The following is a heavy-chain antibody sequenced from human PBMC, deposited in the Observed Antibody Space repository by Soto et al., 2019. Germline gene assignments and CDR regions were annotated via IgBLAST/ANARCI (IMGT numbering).Heavy chain of an antibody. CDR2: FYYSGST. J-gene: IGHJ6*03. V-gene: IGHV4-39*01. Sequence: QLQLEESGPGLVKPSETLSLTCTVSGGSISSSSCYWGWIRQSPGKGLEWIGSFYYSGSTYYSPSLKSRVTISGDTSKKQISLRLSSVTAADTAVYYCARISVASRYMDVWGKGSTVTVSS. CDR1: GGSISSSSCY. D-gene: IGHD5-12*01. CDR3: ARISVASRYMDV.